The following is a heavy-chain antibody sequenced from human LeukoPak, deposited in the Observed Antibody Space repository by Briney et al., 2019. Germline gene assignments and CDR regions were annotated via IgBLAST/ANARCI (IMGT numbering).Heavy chain of an antibody. CDR1: GFTFSDYY. D-gene: IGHD3-10*01. CDR2: IWYDGSNK. J-gene: IGHJ4*02. V-gene: IGHV3-33*06. CDR3: AKESIAGFDY. Sequence: GGSLRLSCAASGFTFSDYYMSWIRQAPGKGLEWVAVIWYDGSNKYYADSVKGRFTISRDNSKNTLYLQMNSLRAEDTAVYYCAKESIAGFDYWGQGTLVTVSS.